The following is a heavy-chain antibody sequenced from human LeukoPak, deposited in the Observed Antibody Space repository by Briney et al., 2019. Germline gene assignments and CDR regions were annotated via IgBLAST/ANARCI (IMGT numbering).Heavy chain of an antibody. CDR3: ARVPSWKGYMDV. CDR2: ISSSGSTI. D-gene: IGHD1-1*01. CDR1: GFTFSSYE. V-gene: IGHV3-48*03. Sequence: AGGSLRLSCAASGFTFSSYEMNWVRQAPGKGLEWVSYISSSGSTIYYADSVKGRFTISRDNAKNSLYLQMSSLRAEDTAVYYCARVPSWKGYMDVWGKGTTVTVSS. J-gene: IGHJ6*03.